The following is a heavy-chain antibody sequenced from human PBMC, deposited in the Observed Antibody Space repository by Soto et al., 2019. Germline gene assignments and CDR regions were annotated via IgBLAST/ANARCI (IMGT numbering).Heavy chain of an antibody. CDR3: ARDHGGSTWFVGIYYYFGVDV. D-gene: IGHD6-13*01. J-gene: IGHJ6*02. V-gene: IGHV3-48*02. Sequence: EVQLVESGGGLVQPGGSLRLSCAASGFTLSSYNMNWVRQAPGKGLEWVSYISGSSDTIYYADSVKGRFTISRDTAKNSLNLQMDSLGDEVTAVYYCARDHGGSTWFVGIYYYFGVDVWGQGTTVTVSS. CDR2: ISGSSDTI. CDR1: GFTLSSYN.